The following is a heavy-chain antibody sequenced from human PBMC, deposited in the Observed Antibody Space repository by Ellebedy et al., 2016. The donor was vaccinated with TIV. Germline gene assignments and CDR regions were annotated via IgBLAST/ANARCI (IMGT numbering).Heavy chain of an antibody. Sequence: AASVKVSCKASGYTFTSYAMHWVRQAPGQRLEWMGWINAGNGNTKYSQKFQGRVTITRDTSASTACMELSSLRSEDTAVYYCARDDDPSIGADYWGQGTLVTVSS. CDR1: GYTFTSYA. D-gene: IGHD6-6*01. J-gene: IGHJ4*02. CDR2: INAGNGNT. CDR3: ARDDDPSIGADY. V-gene: IGHV1-3*01.